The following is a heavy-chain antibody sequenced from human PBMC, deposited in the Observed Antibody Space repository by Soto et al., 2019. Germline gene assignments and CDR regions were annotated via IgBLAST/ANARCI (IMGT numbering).Heavy chain of an antibody. CDR1: GGSISSGGSY. V-gene: IGHV4-31*03. Sequence: SETLSLTCPVSGGSISSGGSYWSWIRQHPGKGLEWIGFIYYSGNTYYNPSLKSRVTILVDTSKNQFSLKLSSVTAADTALYYCARTPMAYYRFDYWGQGTLVTVSS. J-gene: IGHJ4*02. CDR3: ARTPMAYYRFDY. CDR2: IYYSGNT. D-gene: IGHD1-26*01.